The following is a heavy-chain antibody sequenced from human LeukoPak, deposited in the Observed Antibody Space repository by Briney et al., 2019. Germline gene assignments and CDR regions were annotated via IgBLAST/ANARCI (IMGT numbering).Heavy chain of an antibody. CDR1: GGSISTYS. J-gene: IGHJ6*02. CDR3: ARGELIMITFGGVIASYYYYGMDV. CDR2: IYYSGST. V-gene: IGHV4-59*12. D-gene: IGHD3-16*02. Sequence: SETLSLTCSVSGGSISTYSWSWIRQPPGKGLEWIGYIYYSGSTNYNPSLKSRVTISVDTSKNQFSLKLSSVTAADTAMYYCARGELIMITFGGVIASYYYYGMDVWGQGTTVTVSS.